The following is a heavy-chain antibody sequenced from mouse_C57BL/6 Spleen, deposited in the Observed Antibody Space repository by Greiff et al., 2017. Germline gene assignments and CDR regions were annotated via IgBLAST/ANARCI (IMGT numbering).Heavy chain of an antibody. Sequence: QVQLQQPGAELVRPGSSVKLSCKASGYTFASYWMHWVKQRPIQGLEWIGNIDPSDSETHYNQKFKDKATLTVDKSSSTAYMQLSSLTSEDSAVYYCARGAQVYFDYWGQGTTLTVSS. CDR3: ARGAQVYFDY. CDR1: GYTFASYW. V-gene: IGHV1-52*01. CDR2: IDPSDSET. J-gene: IGHJ2*01. D-gene: IGHD3-2*02.